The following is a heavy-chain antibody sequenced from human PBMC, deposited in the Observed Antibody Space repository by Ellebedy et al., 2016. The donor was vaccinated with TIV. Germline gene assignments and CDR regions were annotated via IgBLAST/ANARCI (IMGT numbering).Heavy chain of an antibody. CDR3: TRLQVGATSGDY. CDR1: GYTFTSYY. Sequence: APVKVSCKASGYTFTSYYMHWVRQAPGQGLEWMGIMNPSGGSTTYAQKFQGRLTMTTDASTSTAYMELTSLRSDDTAVYYCTRLQVGATSGDYWGQGTLVTVSS. D-gene: IGHD1-26*01. J-gene: IGHJ4*02. CDR2: MNPSGGST. V-gene: IGHV1-46*01.